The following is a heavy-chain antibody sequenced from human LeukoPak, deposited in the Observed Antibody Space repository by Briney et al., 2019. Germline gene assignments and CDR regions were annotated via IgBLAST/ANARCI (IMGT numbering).Heavy chain of an antibody. Sequence: PGGSLRLSCAASGFTFSSYSMNWVRQAPGKGLEWVSSISSSSSYIYYADSVKGRFTISRDNAKNSLYLQMNSLRAEDTAVYYCARDFDTAMVISQDYWGQGTLVTVSS. J-gene: IGHJ4*02. CDR2: ISSSSSYI. D-gene: IGHD5-18*01. CDR1: GFTFSSYS. CDR3: ARDFDTAMVISQDY. V-gene: IGHV3-21*01.